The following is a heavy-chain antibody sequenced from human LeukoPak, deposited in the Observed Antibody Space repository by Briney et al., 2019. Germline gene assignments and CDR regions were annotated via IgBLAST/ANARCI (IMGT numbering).Heavy chain of an antibody. J-gene: IGHJ4*02. CDR3: AKEMATSGKGVLAY. Sequence: TGGSLRLSCAASGFTFSSYAMSWVRQGPGKGLEWVSAVTGSGDRAFYADSVRDRFTMTRDNSKNTVYLEKNSLRAEDTAVYYCAKEMATSGKGVLAYWGQGTLVIVSS. CDR2: VTGSGDRA. V-gene: IGHV3-23*01. CDR1: GFTFSSYA. D-gene: IGHD6-13*01.